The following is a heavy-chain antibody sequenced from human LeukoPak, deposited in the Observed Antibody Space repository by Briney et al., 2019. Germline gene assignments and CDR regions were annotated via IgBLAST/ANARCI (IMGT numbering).Heavy chain of an antibody. CDR1: GYSFTRYW. D-gene: IGHD3-10*01. Sequence: GESLKISCKTSGYSFTRYWIAWVRQTPGKGLEWMGIVYPGDSDTRYSPSFQGQVTISADKSISTAYLQWSSLKASDTAMYYCASRYYYGSGSGNDAFDIWGQGTMVTVSS. CDR2: VYPGDSDT. CDR3: ASRYYYGSGSGNDAFDI. J-gene: IGHJ3*02. V-gene: IGHV5-51*01.